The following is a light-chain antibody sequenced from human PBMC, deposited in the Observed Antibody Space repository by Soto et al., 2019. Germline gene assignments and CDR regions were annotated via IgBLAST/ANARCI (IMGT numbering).Light chain of an antibody. V-gene: IGKV3D-15*01. Sequence: ETVMTQFPATLSVSPGERATLSCRASQYVSTSLAWYQHQPGQPPTLLIHDISNRAPGIPPRFSPRGSETEFALTIPSLQSEDFAVSYCQHRMNWPLPFGQGTRLPIK. CDR2: DIS. CDR3: QHRMNWPLP. J-gene: IGKJ5*01. CDR1: QYVSTS.